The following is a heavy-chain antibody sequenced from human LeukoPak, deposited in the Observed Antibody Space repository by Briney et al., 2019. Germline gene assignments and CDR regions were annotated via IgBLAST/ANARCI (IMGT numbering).Heavy chain of an antibody. V-gene: IGHV4-59*01. CDR3: ARAKNYYDGFFDY. J-gene: IGHJ4*02. CDR1: GGSISSYY. D-gene: IGHD3-22*01. Sequence: SETLSLTCTVSGGSISSYYWSWIRQPPGKGLEWIGYIYYSGSTNYNPSLKSRVTISVDTSKNQFSLKLSSVTAADTAVYYCARAKNYYDGFFDYWGQGTLVTVSS. CDR2: IYYSGST.